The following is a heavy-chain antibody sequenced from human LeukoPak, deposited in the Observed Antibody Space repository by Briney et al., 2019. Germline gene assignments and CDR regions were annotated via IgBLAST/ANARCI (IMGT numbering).Heavy chain of an antibody. J-gene: IGHJ4*02. V-gene: IGHV3-66*01. Sequence: PGGSLRLSCAASGFTVSSNYMSWVRQAPGKGLEWVSVIYNGGSTYYADSVKGRFTISRDNSKNTLYLQMNSLRAEDTAVYYCAGCASGSSSAYYFDYWGQAPLIAFSS. CDR3: AGCASGSSSAYYFDY. D-gene: IGHD1-26*01. CDR1: GFTVSSNY. CDR2: IYNGGST.